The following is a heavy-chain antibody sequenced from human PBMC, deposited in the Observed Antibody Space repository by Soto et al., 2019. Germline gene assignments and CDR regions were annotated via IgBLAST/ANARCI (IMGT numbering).Heavy chain of an antibody. V-gene: IGHV1-69*13. CDR2: IVPIFGTA. CDR1: GGTFSSYA. CDR3: ATYCSSTSCRGYYFDY. D-gene: IGHD2-2*01. J-gene: IGHJ4*02. Sequence: ASVKVSCKASGGTFSSYAIRWVRQAPGQGLEWMGGIVPIFGTANYAQKFQGRVTITADESTSTAYMELSSLRSEDTAVYYCATYCSSTSCRGYYFDYWGQGTLVTVSS.